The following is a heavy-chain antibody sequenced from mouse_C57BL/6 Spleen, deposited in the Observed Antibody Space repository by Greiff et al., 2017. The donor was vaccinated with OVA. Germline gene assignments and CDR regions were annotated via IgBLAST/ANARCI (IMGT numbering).Heavy chain of an antibody. CDR3: AFDYYGSSYDWYCEV. J-gene: IGHJ1*03. CDR2: INPSNGGT. Sequence: QVQLQQPGTELVKPGASVKLSCKASGYTFTSYWLHWVKQRPGQGLEWIGNINPSNGGTNYNEKFKSKATLTVDTSSSTAYIPLSSLPSAASPVFNCAFDYYGSSYDWYCEVWGTGTTVTVSS. CDR1: GYTFTSYW. V-gene: IGHV1-53*01. D-gene: IGHD1-1*01.